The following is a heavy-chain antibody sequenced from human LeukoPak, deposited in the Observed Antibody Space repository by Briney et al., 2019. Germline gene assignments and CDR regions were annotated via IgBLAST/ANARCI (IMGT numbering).Heavy chain of an antibody. Sequence: SETLSLTCTVSGGSISSSSYYWSWIRQPPGKGLEWIGYIYYSGSTNYNPSLKSRVTISVDTSKNQFSLKLSSVTAADTAVYYCASTSSWYFVSDDAFDIWGQGTMVTVSS. V-gene: IGHV4-61*05. D-gene: IGHD6-13*01. CDR3: ASTSSWYFVSDDAFDI. J-gene: IGHJ3*02. CDR1: GGSISSSSYY. CDR2: IYYSGST.